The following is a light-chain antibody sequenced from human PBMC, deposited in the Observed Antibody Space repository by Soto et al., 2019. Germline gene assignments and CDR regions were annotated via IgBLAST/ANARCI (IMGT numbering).Light chain of an antibody. CDR3: QQYVISVT. J-gene: IGKJ1*01. CDR2: GAS. V-gene: IGKV3-20*01. Sequence: EIVLTQSPGSLSLSPGERATLSCRASQSVDSSFFAWYQQKPGQAPRLLIYGASNGATGIPDRFSGSGSGTDFTLTISRLEPEDFAVYYCQQYVISVTFGQGTKVESK. CDR1: QSVDSSF.